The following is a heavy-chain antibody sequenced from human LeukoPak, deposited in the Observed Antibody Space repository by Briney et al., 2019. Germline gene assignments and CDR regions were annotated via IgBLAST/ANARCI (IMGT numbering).Heavy chain of an antibody. D-gene: IGHD3-10*01. V-gene: IGHV4-61*02. CDR2: MYTSGST. J-gene: IGHJ3*02. CDR3: ARGRRWFGELLLRAFDI. CDR1: GGSISSGSYY. Sequence: PSETLSLTCTVSGGSISSGSYYWSWIRQPAGQGLEYIGRMYTSGSTNYNPSLKSRVTISVDTSKNQFSLKLSSVTAADTAVYYCARGRRWFGELLLRAFDIWGQGTMVTVSS.